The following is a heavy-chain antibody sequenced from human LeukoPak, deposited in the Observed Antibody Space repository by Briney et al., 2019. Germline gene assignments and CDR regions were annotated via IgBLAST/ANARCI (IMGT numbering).Heavy chain of an antibody. CDR2: IYYSGST. J-gene: IGHJ4*02. D-gene: IGHD2-2*01. CDR1: GGSISSGGYY. V-gene: IGHV4-31*03. Sequence: SETLSLTCTVSGGSISSGGYYWRWIRQHPGKGLEWIGYIYYSGSTYYNPSLKSRVTISVDTSKNQFSLKLSSVTAADTAVYYCASLVGPSPFFDYWGQGTLVTVSS. CDR3: ASLVGPSPFFDY.